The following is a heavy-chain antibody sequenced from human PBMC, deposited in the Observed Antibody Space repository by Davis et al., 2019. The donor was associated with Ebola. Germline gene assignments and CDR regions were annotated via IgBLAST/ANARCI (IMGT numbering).Heavy chain of an antibody. Sequence: ASVKVSCKASGYTFTGYYMHWVRQAPGQGLEWMGIINPSGGSTSYAQKFQGRVTMTRDTSTSTVYMELSSLRSEDTAVYYCARVGVPAALFDYWGQGTLVTVSS. J-gene: IGHJ4*02. CDR3: ARVGVPAALFDY. V-gene: IGHV1-46*01. CDR1: GYTFTGYY. CDR2: INPSGGST. D-gene: IGHD2-2*01.